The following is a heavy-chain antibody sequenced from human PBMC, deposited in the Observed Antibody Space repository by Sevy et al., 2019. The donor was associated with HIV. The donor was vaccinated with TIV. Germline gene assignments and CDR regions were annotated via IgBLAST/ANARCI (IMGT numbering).Heavy chain of an antibody. CDR1: GHTFSGNY. D-gene: IGHD5-12*01. Sequence: ASVKVSCKASGHTFSGNYIQWVRQALGQGLEWRGWINSNSGAISDAQKFQDRVTMTRDTSTTTAYMELSRLRSDDTAVYYCATEYSYDYWGQGTLVTVSS. CDR3: ATEYSYDY. J-gene: IGHJ4*02. CDR2: INSNSGAI. V-gene: IGHV1-2*02.